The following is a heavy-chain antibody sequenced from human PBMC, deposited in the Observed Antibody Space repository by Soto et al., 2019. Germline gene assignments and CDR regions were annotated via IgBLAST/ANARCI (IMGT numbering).Heavy chain of an antibody. CDR2: INSSGST. Sequence: QLQLLESGPGLVKPSGTLSLSCTVSGASFGTSAYYWGWIRRAPGKGLEWIGSINSSGSTFSNPSLKSRVTISVDTSKTQFSLKLPSVTAVDTALYYCSRRAPEGFDPWGQGTLVTVSS. V-gene: IGHV4-39*01. CDR3: SRRAPEGFDP. J-gene: IGHJ5*02. CDR1: GASFGTSAYY.